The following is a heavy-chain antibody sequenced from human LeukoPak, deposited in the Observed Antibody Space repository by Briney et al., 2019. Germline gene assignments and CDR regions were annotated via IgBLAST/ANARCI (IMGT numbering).Heavy chain of an antibody. Sequence: PGGSLRLSCAASGFTFSSYWMSWVRQAPGKGLEWVANIKQDGSEKNYVDFVKGRFTISRDNAKNSLYLKMNSVRAEDTAVYYCAKGVEYSSSWSGFDYWGQGTLVTVSS. D-gene: IGHD6-6*01. CDR2: IKQDGSEK. CDR3: AKGVEYSSSWSGFDY. CDR1: GFTFSSYW. J-gene: IGHJ4*02. V-gene: IGHV3-7*01.